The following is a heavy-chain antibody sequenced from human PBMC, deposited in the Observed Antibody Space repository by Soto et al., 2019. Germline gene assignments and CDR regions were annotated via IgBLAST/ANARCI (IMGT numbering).Heavy chain of an antibody. Sequence: ASVKVSCKASGDTFTSNDIIWVRQATGQGLEWMGWMNPSTGNTDSAEKFQGRLTMTRNTSISTVYMELSSLSFEDPAVYYCARGRIMVPGGSAPWGQGTRAPVSS. CDR3: ARGRIMVPGGSAP. CDR1: GDTFTSND. J-gene: IGHJ5*02. D-gene: IGHD2-8*01. V-gene: IGHV1-8*01. CDR2: MNPSTGNT.